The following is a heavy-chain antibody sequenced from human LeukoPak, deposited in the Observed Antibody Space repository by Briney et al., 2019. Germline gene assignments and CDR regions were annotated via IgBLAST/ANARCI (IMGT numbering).Heavy chain of an antibody. D-gene: IGHD2-21*01. CDR3: ARGVVIDAFDI. Sequence: SVKVSCKASGGTFISYAISWVRQAPGQGLEWMGGIIPTFGTANYAQKFQGRVTITADESTSTAYMELSSLRSEDTAVYYCARGVVIDAFDIWGQGTMVTVSS. CDR1: GGTFISYA. V-gene: IGHV1-69*13. J-gene: IGHJ3*02. CDR2: IIPTFGTA.